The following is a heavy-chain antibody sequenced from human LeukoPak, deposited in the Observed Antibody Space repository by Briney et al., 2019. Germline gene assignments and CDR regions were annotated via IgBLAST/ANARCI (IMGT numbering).Heavy chain of an antibody. CDR2: INHGGST. CDR3: ARLGGIAAAGRDY. V-gene: IGHV4-34*01. D-gene: IGHD6-13*01. J-gene: IGHJ4*02. CDR1: RGSSSGSY. Sequence: PSETLSLACAVYRGSSSGSYWSSIRHPPGKGLEWIGEINHGGSTNYNPSLKRRVTISVDTSKNQCSLKLSSVTAADTAVYYCARLGGIAAAGRDYWGQGTLVTVSS.